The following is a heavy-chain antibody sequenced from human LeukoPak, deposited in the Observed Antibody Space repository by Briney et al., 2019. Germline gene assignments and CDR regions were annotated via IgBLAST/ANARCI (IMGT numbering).Heavy chain of an antibody. V-gene: IGHV4-59*01. J-gene: IGHJ4*02. D-gene: IGHD4-23*01. CDR2: IYYRGSS. Sequence: SETLSLTCTVSGASISSYYWNWIRQPPGKGLEWIGSIYYRGSSNNNPSLKSRVTISVDTSKNQFSLKVNSVTAADTAVYFCARAAYGGNSGVFDYWGQGALVTVSS. CDR3: ARAAYGGNSGVFDY. CDR1: GASISSYY.